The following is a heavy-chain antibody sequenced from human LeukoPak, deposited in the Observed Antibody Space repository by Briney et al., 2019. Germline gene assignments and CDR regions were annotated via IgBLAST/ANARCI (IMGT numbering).Heavy chain of an antibody. CDR2: INPNSGGT. V-gene: IGHV1-2*02. J-gene: IGHJ4*02. Sequence: EASVTVSCKASGYTFTGCYMHWVRQAPGQGPEWMGWINPNSGGTNYAQKFQGRFTMTRDTSISTAYMELSRLRSDDTAVYYCARTYSSGWYFSYWGQGTLVTVSS. D-gene: IGHD6-19*01. CDR3: ARTYSSGWYFSY. CDR1: GYTFTGCY.